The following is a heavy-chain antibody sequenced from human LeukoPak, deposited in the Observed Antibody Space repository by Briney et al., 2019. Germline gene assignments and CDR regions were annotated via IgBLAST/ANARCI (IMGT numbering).Heavy chain of an antibody. D-gene: IGHD3-10*02. V-gene: IGHV3-7*01. Sequence: GGSLRLSCAASGFTFSSYWMSWVRQAPGKGLEWVANIKQDGSEKYYVDSVKGRFTISRDNAKDSLYLQMNSLRAEDTAVYYCAELGITMIGGVWGKGTTVTISS. CDR3: AELGITMIGGV. CDR2: IKQDGSEK. CDR1: GFTFSSYW. J-gene: IGHJ6*04.